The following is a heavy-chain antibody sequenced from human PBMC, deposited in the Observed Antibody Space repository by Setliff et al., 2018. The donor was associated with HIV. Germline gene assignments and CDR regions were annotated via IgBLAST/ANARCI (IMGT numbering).Heavy chain of an antibody. D-gene: IGHD6-19*01. CDR2: ISPYNGNT. V-gene: IGHV1-18*01. J-gene: IGHJ6*03. CDR1: GYTFATYG. CDR3: ARVRNHLAVSPWYSYMDV. Sequence: ASVKVSCKASGYTFATYGISWVRQAPGQGLEWMGWISPYNGNTNYAQKVQGRVTMTTDTSTSTAYMELRSLRSDDTALYYCARVRNHLAVSPWYSYMDVWGKGTTVTVS.